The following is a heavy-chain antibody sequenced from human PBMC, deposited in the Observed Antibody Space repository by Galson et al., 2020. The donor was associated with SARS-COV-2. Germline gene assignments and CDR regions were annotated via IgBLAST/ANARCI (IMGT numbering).Heavy chain of an antibody. CDR3: ARVAGYWSGGSCYSDPRFDY. V-gene: IGHV3-74*01. CDR1: GFTFSSYW. Sequence: LSLTCAASGFTFSSYWMHWVRQAPGKGLVWVSRINSDGSSTSYADSVKGRFTISRDNAKNTLYLQMNSLRAEDTAVYYCARVAGYWSGGSCYSDPRFDYWGQGTLVTVSS. CDR2: INSDGSST. D-gene: IGHD2-15*01. J-gene: IGHJ4*02.